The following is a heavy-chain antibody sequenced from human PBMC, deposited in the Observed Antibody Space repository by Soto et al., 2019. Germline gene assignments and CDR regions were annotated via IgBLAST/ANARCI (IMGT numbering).Heavy chain of an antibody. J-gene: IGHJ5*01. Sequence: QVQLQESGPGLVRPSETLSLTCTVSGASLTSGSYYWSWVRQPPGTGLEWIAYIYRSGSTNYNPSLKSRATISVDTSKNQFSLRLTSVTPADTAMYYCARWKYSYADLPGDWFDSWGQGTLVTVSS. D-gene: IGHD3-16*01. CDR3: ARWKYSYADLPGDWFDS. CDR1: GASLTSGSYY. V-gene: IGHV4-61*01. CDR2: IYRSGST.